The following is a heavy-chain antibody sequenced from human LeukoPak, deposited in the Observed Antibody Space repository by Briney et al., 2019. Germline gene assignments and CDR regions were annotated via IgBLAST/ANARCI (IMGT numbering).Heavy chain of an antibody. J-gene: IGHJ3*02. CDR1: GYSISSGCY. D-gene: IGHD1-26*01. CDR2: IYHSGST. CDR3: ARDRRIVGATDAFDI. Sequence: SETLSLTCTVSGYSISSGCYWGWIRQPPGKGLEWIGSIYHSGSTYYNPSLKSRVTISVDTSKNQFSLKLSSVTAADTAVYYCARDRRIVGATDAFDIWGQGTMVTVSS. V-gene: IGHV4-38-2*02.